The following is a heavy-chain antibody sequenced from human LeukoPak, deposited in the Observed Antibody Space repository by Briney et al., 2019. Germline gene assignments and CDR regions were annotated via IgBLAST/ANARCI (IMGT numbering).Heavy chain of an antibody. V-gene: IGHV3-7*04. CDR2: IKQDGSEK. Sequence: PGGSLRLSCAASGFTFSSYWMSWVRQAPGKGLEWVANIKQDGSEKYYVDSVKGRFTISRDNSKNTLYLQMNSLRAEDTAVYYCARGVVVAAADYWGQGTLVTVSS. CDR3: ARGVVVAAADY. J-gene: IGHJ4*02. CDR1: GFTFSSYW. D-gene: IGHD2-15*01.